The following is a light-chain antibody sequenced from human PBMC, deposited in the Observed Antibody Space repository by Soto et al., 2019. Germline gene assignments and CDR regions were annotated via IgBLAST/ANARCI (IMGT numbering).Light chain of an antibody. Sequence: AIHLTQSPSSLSALSGSGVNIACRASQGIRRSLGWYQQKPGKVPKRLIYAASSLQSGVPSRFSGSGSGTDFTLTISSLHPEDFATYYCLLNFSYFWAFGQGTKVDIK. CDR1: QGIRRS. J-gene: IGKJ1*01. CDR2: AAS. CDR3: LLNFSYFWA. V-gene: IGKV1-6*01.